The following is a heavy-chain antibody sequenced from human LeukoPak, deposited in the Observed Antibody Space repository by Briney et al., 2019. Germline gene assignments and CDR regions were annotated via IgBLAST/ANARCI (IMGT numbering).Heavy chain of an antibody. J-gene: IGHJ4*02. CDR1: GFTFSDAW. CDR2: IKSKTDGGTA. Sequence: PGGSLRLSCAASGFTFSDAWMSWVRQAPGKGLEWVGRIKSKTDGGTADYAAPVKGRFTISRDDSKTTLFLQMNSLKTEDTAVYYCTTESIIVGAPASFDYWGQGTLVTVSS. CDR3: TTESIIVGAPASFDY. V-gene: IGHV3-15*01. D-gene: IGHD1-26*01.